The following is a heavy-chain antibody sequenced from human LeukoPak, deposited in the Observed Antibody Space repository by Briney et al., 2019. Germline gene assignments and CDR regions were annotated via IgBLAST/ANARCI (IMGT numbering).Heavy chain of an antibody. J-gene: IGHJ6*02. V-gene: IGHV3-23*01. D-gene: IGHD3-10*01. CDR3: AKDVVRGVIAWGYYYGMDV. CDR2: ISGSGGST. Sequence: PGGSLRLSCAASGFTFSSYAMSWVRQAPGKGLEWVSAISGSGGSTYYADSVKGRFTISRDNSKNTLYLQMNSLRAEDTAVYYCAKDVVRGVIAWGYYYGMDVWGQGTTVTVSS. CDR1: GFTFSSYA.